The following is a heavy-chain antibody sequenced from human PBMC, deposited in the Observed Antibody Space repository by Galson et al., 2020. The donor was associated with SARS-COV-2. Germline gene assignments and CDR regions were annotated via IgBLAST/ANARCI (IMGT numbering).Heavy chain of an antibody. V-gene: IGHV3-48*03. CDR3: ASFYGSGNNYYYYMDV. J-gene: IGHJ6*03. CDR1: GFTFSSYE. Sequence: GGSLRLSCAASGFTFSSYEMNWVRQAPGKGLEWVSYISSSGSTIYYADSVKGRFTISRDNAKNSLYLQMNSLRAEDTAVYYCASFYGSGNNYYYYMDVWGKGTTVTVSS. D-gene: IGHD3-10*01. CDR2: ISSSGSTI.